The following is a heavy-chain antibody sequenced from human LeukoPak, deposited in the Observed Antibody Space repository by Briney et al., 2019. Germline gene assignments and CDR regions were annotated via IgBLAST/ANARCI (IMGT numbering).Heavy chain of an antibody. J-gene: IGHJ3*02. CDR2: ISGSGGST. Sequence: GRSLRLSCAASGFTFSSYAMSWVRQAPGKGLEWVSVISGSGGSTYYADSVKGRFTISRDNSKNTLYLQMNSLRAEDTAVYYCAKGNPRTYYYDSSGYANAFDIWGQGTMVTVSS. CDR3: AKGNPRTYYYDSSGYANAFDI. D-gene: IGHD3-22*01. CDR1: GFTFSSYA. V-gene: IGHV3-23*01.